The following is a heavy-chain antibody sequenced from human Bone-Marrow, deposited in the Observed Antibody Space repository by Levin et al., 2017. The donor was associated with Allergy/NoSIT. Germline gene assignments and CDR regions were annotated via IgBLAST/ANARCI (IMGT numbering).Heavy chain of an antibody. Sequence: GESLKISCAASGFNVRTNYMTWVRQAPGKGLEWVSVIHSGSTAYYADSVKGRFTISRDNSKNTLYLQMNSLRVEDTAVYYCAREMNTVTTTAYYFDYWGQGTLVTVSS. CDR2: IHSGSTA. CDR3: AREMNTVTTTAYYFDY. D-gene: IGHD4-17*01. J-gene: IGHJ4*02. V-gene: IGHV3-66*02. CDR1: GFNVRTNY.